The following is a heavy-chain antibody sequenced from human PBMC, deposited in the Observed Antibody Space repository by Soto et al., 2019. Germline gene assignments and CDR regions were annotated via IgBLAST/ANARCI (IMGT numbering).Heavy chain of an antibody. V-gene: IGHV4-31*03. D-gene: IGHD6-13*01. Sequence: QVQLQESGPGLVKPSQTLSLTCTVSGASTSTGGYYWTWIRQHPGEGPEWIGYNYYNGYTYYNPSLKRRVTISVDPRKNLFSLKLRSVTAADTAAYYCALPFAGTRNGVHFEYWGPGTLVTVSS. CDR3: ALPFAGTRNGVHFEY. J-gene: IGHJ4*02. CDR1: GASTSTGGYY. CDR2: NYYNGYT.